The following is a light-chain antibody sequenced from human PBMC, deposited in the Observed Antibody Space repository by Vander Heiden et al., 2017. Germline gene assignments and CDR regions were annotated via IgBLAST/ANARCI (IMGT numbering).Light chain of an antibody. CDR3: QQSDSTPRS. V-gene: IGKV1-39*01. Sequence: DIQMTQPPSSLSASVGDRVTITCRASQSISSYLNWYQQKPGKAPKLLIYAASSLQSGVPSRFSGSGSGTDFTLTISSRQPEDFATYYCQQSDSTPRSFGQGTKVEIK. CDR1: QSISSY. CDR2: AAS. J-gene: IGKJ1*01.